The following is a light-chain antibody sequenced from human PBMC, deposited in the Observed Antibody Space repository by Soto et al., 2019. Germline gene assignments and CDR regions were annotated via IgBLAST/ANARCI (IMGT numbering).Light chain of an antibody. CDR1: SSDVGAYDL. Sequence: QSVLTQPASVSGSPGQSITISCTGTSSDVGAYDLVSWYQHHPGKVPKLIIYEATKWPSGVSHRFSGSKSGSTASLTISGLQADDEADYYCISYTVSRSYVFGTGTKGTVL. J-gene: IGLJ1*01. CDR3: ISYTVSRSYV. V-gene: IGLV2-23*01. CDR2: EAT.